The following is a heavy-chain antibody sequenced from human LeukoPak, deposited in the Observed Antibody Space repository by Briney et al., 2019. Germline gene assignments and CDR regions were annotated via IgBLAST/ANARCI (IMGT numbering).Heavy chain of an antibody. V-gene: IGHV1-69*13. CDR3: ARGSRVAGTISPFDY. CDR2: IIPIFGTA. Sequence: ASVKVSCKASGGTFSSYAINWLRQAPGQGLEWMGGIIPIFGTANYAQKFQGRVTITADDSTSTAYMELSSLRSEDTAVYYCARGSRVAGTISPFDYWGQGTLVTVSS. CDR1: GGTFSSYA. D-gene: IGHD6-19*01. J-gene: IGHJ4*02.